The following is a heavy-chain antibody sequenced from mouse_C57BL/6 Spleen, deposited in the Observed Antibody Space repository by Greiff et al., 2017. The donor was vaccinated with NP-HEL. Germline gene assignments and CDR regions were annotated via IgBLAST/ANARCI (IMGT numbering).Heavy chain of an antibody. CDR1: GYTFTSYW. D-gene: IGHD4-1*01. Sequence: VKLQQPGAELVKPGASVKVSCKASGYTFTSYWMPWVKQRPGQGLEWIGRIHPSDSDTNYNQKFKGKATLTVDKSSSTAYMQLSSLTSEDSAVYYCAIAGDWDWYFDVWGTGTTVTVSS. CDR2: IHPSDSDT. J-gene: IGHJ1*03. V-gene: IGHV1-74*01. CDR3: AIAGDWDWYFDV.